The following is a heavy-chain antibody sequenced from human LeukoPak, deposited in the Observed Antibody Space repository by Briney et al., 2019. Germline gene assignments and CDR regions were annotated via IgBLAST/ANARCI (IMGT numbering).Heavy chain of an antibody. CDR1: GFTFSSYS. V-gene: IGHV3-21*01. CDR2: ISSSSSYI. Sequence: GGSLRLSCAASGFTFSSYSMNWVRQAPGKGLEWVSSISSSSSYIYYADSVKGRFTISRDNAKNSLYLQMNSLRAEDTAVYYCARDRASTYYDFWSGYLSGTGYYMDVWGKGTTVTVSS. CDR3: ARDRASTYYDFWSGYLSGTGYYMDV. J-gene: IGHJ6*03. D-gene: IGHD3-3*01.